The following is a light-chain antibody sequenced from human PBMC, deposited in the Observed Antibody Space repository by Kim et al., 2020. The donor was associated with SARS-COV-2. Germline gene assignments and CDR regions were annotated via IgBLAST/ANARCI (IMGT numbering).Light chain of an antibody. V-gene: IGLV1-40*01. Sequence: QRVTISCTGSSSNLGEGYDVHWYQQLPGTAPKLLIYGNIARPSGVPDRFSGSKSGTSASLAITELQAEDEADYYCQSYDSSLTGSVFGGGTQLTVL. CDR2: GNI. J-gene: IGLJ3*02. CDR3: QSYDSSLTGSV. CDR1: SSNLGEGYD.